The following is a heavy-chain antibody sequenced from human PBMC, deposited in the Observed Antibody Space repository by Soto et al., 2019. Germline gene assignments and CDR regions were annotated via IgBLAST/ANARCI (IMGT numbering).Heavy chain of an antibody. CDR3: TSGPLWCGELVYYYMDF. Sequence: EVQLVETGGGLVKPGGSLRLSCAASGFTFSNAWMSWVRQAPGKGLEWVGRIKSKTDGGTTDYAAPVKGRFTISRDDSKNTLYLQMNSLKTEDTAVYYCTSGPLWCGELVYYYMDFWGKGTTVTVSS. J-gene: IGHJ6*03. D-gene: IGHD3-10*01. V-gene: IGHV3-15*01. CDR2: IKSKTDGGTT. CDR1: GFTFSNAW.